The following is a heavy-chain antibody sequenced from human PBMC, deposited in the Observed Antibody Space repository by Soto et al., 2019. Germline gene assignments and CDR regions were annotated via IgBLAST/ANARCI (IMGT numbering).Heavy chain of an antibody. Sequence: QVQLQESGPGLVKPSQTLSLTCTVSGGSMNSGGYCWNWIRQHPGEGLEWIGCISYGRTTSYNPSLKSRLTITVDTSKNQFSLMLNSVTAADTAVYYCSRGILVWGQGTLNTVSS. J-gene: IGHJ4*02. CDR3: SRGILV. CDR1: GGSMNSGGYC. D-gene: IGHD2-15*01. V-gene: IGHV4-31*03. CDR2: ISYGRTT.